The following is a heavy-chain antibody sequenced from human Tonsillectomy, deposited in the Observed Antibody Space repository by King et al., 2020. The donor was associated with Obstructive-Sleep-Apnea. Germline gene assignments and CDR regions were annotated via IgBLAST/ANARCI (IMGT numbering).Heavy chain of an antibody. CDR1: GGSFSGYY. Sequence: VQLQQWGAGLLKPSETLSLTCAVYGGSFSGYYWIWIRQPPGKGLEWIGEINHSGSTNYNPSLKSRVTISVDTSTNQFSLKLSSVTAADTAVYYCARSVSVYDSSGYYSTLGAFDIWGQGTMVTVSS. D-gene: IGHD3-22*01. CDR2: INHSGST. V-gene: IGHV4-34*01. J-gene: IGHJ3*02. CDR3: ARSVSVYDSSGYYSTLGAFDI.